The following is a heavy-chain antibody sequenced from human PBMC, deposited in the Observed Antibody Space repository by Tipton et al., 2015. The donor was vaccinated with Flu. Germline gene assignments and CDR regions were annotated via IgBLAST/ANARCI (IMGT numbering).Heavy chain of an antibody. J-gene: IGHJ4*02. CDR3: AGGPRDYVWGSYRTTGHFDY. Sequence: TLSLTCTVSGGSISSYYWSWIRQPAGKGLEWIGHIYTSGSTNYNPSLKSRVTMSVDTPKNQFSLKLSSVTAADTAVYYWAGGPRDYVWGSYRTTGHFDYWGQGTLVTVSS. CDR1: GGSISSYY. D-gene: IGHD3-16*02. V-gene: IGHV4-4*07. CDR2: IYTSGST.